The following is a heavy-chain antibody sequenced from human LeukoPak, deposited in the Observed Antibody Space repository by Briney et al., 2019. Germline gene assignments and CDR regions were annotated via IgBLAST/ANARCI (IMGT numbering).Heavy chain of an antibody. CDR1: GFTLSDSA. CDR3: ARGSGTYFNY. V-gene: IGHV3-7*05. CDR2: IKQDGSDK. J-gene: IGHJ4*02. D-gene: IGHD3-10*01. Sequence: GGSLRLSCAASGFTLSDSAIHWVRQASGKGLEWVANIKQDGSDKYYVDSVKGRFTISRDNAKNSLYLQMNSLRAEDTAVYYCARGSGTYFNYWGQGTLVTVSS.